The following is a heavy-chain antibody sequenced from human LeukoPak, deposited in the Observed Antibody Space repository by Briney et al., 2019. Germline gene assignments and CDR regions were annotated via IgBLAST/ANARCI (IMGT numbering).Heavy chain of an antibody. D-gene: IGHD2-2*02. V-gene: IGHV3-30*04. Sequence: PGGSLRLSCVASGFSFSDSVIHWVRQAPGKGLEWVAVISHDVKTTYYADSAKGRFTISRDNSKNTLYLQMNSLRAGDTAVYYCARGVLPGAIEWSLDYWGQGTLVTVSS. CDR1: GFSFSDSV. J-gene: IGHJ4*02. CDR2: ISHDVKTT. CDR3: ARGVLPGAIEWSLDY.